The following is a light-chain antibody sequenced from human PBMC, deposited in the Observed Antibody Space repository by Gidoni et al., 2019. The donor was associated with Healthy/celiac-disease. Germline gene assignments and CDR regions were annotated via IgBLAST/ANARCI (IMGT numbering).Light chain of an antibody. CDR2: AAS. CDR1: QGISSY. Sequence: AIRMTQSPSSFSASTGDRVTINCRASQGISSYLAWYQQKPGKAPKLLLYAASTLQSGVPSRFSGSGSGTDFTLTISCLQSEDFATYYCQQYYSYPLTFGGGTKVEIK. J-gene: IGKJ4*01. CDR3: QQYYSYPLT. V-gene: IGKV1-8*01.